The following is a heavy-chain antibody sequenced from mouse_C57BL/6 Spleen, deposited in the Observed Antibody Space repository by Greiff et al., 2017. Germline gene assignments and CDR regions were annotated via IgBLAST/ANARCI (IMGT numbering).Heavy chain of an antibody. V-gene: IGHV1-64*01. CDR2: IHPNSGST. D-gene: IGHD2-1*01. Sequence: VQLQQPGAELVKPGASVKLSCKASGYTFTSYWMHWVKQRPGQGLEWIGMIHPNSGSTNYNEKFKSKATLTVDKASSTAYMQLSSLTSEDSAVYYCARRGNYGGNAMDYWGQGTSVTVSS. CDR1: GYTFTSYW. CDR3: ARRGNYGGNAMDY. J-gene: IGHJ4*01.